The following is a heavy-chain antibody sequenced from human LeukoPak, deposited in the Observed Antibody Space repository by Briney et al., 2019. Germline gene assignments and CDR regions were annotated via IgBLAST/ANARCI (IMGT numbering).Heavy chain of an antibody. Sequence: GASVKVSCKASGYTFASFGITWVRQAPGQGLEWMGWINTHNGDTNYAQKLQGRVTMTTDTSASTAYMELSSLRSEDTAVYYCASFPWDLRPTWGQGTLVSVAS. J-gene: IGHJ4*02. CDR1: GYTFASFG. V-gene: IGHV1-18*01. D-gene: IGHD1-26*01. CDR2: INTHNGDT. CDR3: ASFPWDLRPT.